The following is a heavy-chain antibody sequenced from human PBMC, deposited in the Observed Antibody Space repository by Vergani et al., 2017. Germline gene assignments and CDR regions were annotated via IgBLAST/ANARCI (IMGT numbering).Heavy chain of an antibody. J-gene: IGHJ4*02. CDR1: GFTFSSYA. Sequence: EVQLLESGGGLVQPGGSLRLSCAASGFTFSSYAMSWVRQAPGKGLEWVANIKQDGSEKYYVDSVKGRFTISRDNAKNSLYLQMNSLRAEDTAVYYCARDVVDILTDARYFDYWGQGTLVTVSS. D-gene: IGHD3-9*01. CDR2: IKQDGSEK. CDR3: ARDVVDILTDARYFDY. V-gene: IGHV3-7*01.